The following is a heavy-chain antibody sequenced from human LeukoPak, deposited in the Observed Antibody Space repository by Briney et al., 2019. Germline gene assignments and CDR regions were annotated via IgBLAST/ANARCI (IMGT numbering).Heavy chain of an antibody. V-gene: IGHV4-38-2*01. J-gene: IGHJ5*02. Sequence: SETLSLTCVVSGYSISNDYYWGWIRPPPGKGLEWIGNIYHSGGSYYNPSLKSRVTILVDTSKNQFSLKLSSVTAADTAVYYCAKTGTTGIHHWFDPWGQGNLVTVSS. CDR1: GYSISNDYY. CDR2: IYHSGGS. CDR3: AKTGTTGIHHWFDP. D-gene: IGHD1-1*01.